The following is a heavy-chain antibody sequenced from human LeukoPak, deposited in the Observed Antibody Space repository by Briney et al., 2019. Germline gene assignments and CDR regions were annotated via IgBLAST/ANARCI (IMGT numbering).Heavy chain of an antibody. Sequence: PSETLSLTCAVYGGSFSGYCWSWIRQPRGRGLEWIGEINHSGSTNYNPSLKSRVTISVDTSKNQYSLKLSSVTAADTAVYYCARGRRGQWLDRRRYYFDYWGQGTLVTVSS. CDR1: GGSFSGYC. CDR3: ARGRRGQWLDRRRYYFDY. V-gene: IGHV4-34*01. D-gene: IGHD6-19*01. J-gene: IGHJ4*02. CDR2: INHSGST.